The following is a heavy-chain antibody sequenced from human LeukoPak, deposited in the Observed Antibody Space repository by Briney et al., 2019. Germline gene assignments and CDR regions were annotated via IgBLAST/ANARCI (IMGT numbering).Heavy chain of an antibody. CDR2: IRGKANSYAT. J-gene: IGHJ6*02. D-gene: IGHD3-10*01. CDR1: GFTFSGSA. CDR3: AGSGRPDYYYGMDV. Sequence: GGSLRLSCAPSGFTFSGSAMHWVRQASGKGLEWVGRIRGKANSYATAYAASVKGRFTISRDDSKNTAYLQMNSLKTEDTAVYYCAGSGRPDYYYGMDVWGQGTTVTVSS. V-gene: IGHV3-73*01.